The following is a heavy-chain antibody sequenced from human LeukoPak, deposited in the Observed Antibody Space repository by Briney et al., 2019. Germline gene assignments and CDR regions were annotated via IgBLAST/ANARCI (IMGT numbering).Heavy chain of an antibody. Sequence: GGSLRLSYAASGFTFSSYAMSWVRQAPGKGLEWVSAISGSGGSTYYADSVKGRFTISRDNSKNTLYLQMNSLRAEDTAVYYCAKDFRYYESGLFFDYWGQGTLVTVSS. V-gene: IGHV3-23*01. CDR2: ISGSGGST. CDR1: GFTFSSYA. J-gene: IGHJ4*02. CDR3: AKDFRYYESGLFFDY. D-gene: IGHD3-22*01.